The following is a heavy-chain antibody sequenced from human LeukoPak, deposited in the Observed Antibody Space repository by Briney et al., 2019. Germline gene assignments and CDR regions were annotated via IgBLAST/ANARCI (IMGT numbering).Heavy chain of an antibody. CDR2: IYSGGST. J-gene: IGHJ3*02. CDR1: GFTVSSNY. D-gene: IGHD5-18*01. Sequence: PGGSLRLSCAASGFTVSSNYMSWVRQAPGKGLEWVSVIYSGGSTYYADSVKGRFTISRDNSKNTLYLQMNSLRAEDTAVYYCAKELPVPLYDAFDIWGQGTMVTVSS. CDR3: AKELPVPLYDAFDI. V-gene: IGHV3-53*01.